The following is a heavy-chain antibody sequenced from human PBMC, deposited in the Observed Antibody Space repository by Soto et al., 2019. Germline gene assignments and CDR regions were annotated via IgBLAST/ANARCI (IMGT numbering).Heavy chain of an antibody. Sequence: SETLSLTCAVYGGSFSGYYWTWIRQPPGTGLEWIGFIYYTGSTNYIPSLKSRLTMSLHTSKNQFSLNLSSVTAADTAVYYCARAGYSYGTGYYFDYWGQGTLVTVSS. CDR3: ARAGYSYGTGYYFDY. D-gene: IGHD5-18*01. CDR2: IYYTGST. CDR1: GGSFSGYY. V-gene: IGHV4-34*11. J-gene: IGHJ4*02.